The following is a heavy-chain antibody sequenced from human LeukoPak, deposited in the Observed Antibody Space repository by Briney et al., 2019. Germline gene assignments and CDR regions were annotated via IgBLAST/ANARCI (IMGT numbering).Heavy chain of an antibody. Sequence: GGSLRLSCAASGFTVSSNYMSWVRQAPGKGLEWVSVIYSGGSTYYADSVKGRFTISRDNSKNTLYLQMNSLRAEDTAVYYCAKDGPRDSSGYRYFDYWGQGTLVTVSS. CDR2: IYSGGST. J-gene: IGHJ4*02. D-gene: IGHD3-22*01. V-gene: IGHV3-66*01. CDR3: AKDGPRDSSGYRYFDY. CDR1: GFTVSSNY.